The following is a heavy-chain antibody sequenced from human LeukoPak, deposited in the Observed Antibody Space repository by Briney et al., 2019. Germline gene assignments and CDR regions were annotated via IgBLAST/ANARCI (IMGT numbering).Heavy chain of an antibody. CDR2: ISGSGGST. V-gene: IGHV3-23*01. CDR3: AKASLSSLIAVAGTLGY. CDR1: GFTFSSYA. Sequence: QPGGSLRLSCAASGFTFSSYAMSWVRQAPGKGLEWVSAISGSGGSTYYADSVKGRFTISRDNSKNTLYLQMNSLRAEDTAVYYCAKASLSSLIAVAGTLGYWGQGTLVTVSS. J-gene: IGHJ4*02. D-gene: IGHD6-19*01.